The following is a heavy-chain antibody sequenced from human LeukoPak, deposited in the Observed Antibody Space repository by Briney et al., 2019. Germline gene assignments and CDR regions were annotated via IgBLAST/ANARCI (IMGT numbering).Heavy chain of an antibody. Sequence: PGGSLRLSCAASGFTFSSYGMHWVRQAPGKGLEWVAVISYDGSNKYYADSVKGRFTISRDNSKNTLYLQMNSLRAEDTAVYYCVKAMTTVTTPSTADDYWGQGTLVTVSS. CDR2: ISYDGSNK. J-gene: IGHJ4*02. CDR1: GFTFSSYG. CDR3: VKAMTTVTTPSTADDY. D-gene: IGHD4-17*01. V-gene: IGHV3-30*18.